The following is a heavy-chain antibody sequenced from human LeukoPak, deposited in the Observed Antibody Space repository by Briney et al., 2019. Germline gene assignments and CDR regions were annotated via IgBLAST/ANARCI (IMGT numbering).Heavy chain of an antibody. CDR1: GFTFSSYS. CDR2: ISSSCSYI. J-gene: IGHJ4*02. Sequence: GSLRLSCAASGFTFSSYSMNWVRQAPGKGLEWVSSISSSCSYIYYADSVKGRFTISRDNAKNSLYLQMNSLRAEDTAVYYCARDRLLMVYAMIDYWGQGTLVTVSS. D-gene: IGHD2-8*01. V-gene: IGHV3-21*01. CDR3: ARDRLLMVYAMIDY.